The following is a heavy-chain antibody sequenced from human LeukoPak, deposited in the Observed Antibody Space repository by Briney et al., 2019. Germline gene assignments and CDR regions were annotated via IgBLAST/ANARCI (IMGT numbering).Heavy chain of an antibody. Sequence: GASVKVSCKASGYTFTSYDINWVRQATGQGLEWMGWMNPNSGNTGYAQKFQGRVTMTRNTSISTAYMELSSLRSEDTAVYYCARGAGDAYYYYHGMDVWGQGTTVTVSS. CDR2: MNPNSGNT. CDR3: ARGAGDAYYYYHGMDV. CDR1: GYTFTSYD. V-gene: IGHV1-8*01. J-gene: IGHJ6*02. D-gene: IGHD7-27*01.